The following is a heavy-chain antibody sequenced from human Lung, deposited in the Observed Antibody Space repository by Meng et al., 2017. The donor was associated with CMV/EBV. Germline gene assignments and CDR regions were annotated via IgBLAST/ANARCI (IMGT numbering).Heavy chain of an antibody. CDR1: GFTFTTFW. J-gene: IGHJ6*02. CDR3: VRYGNSHYGMDV. V-gene: IGHV3-7*01. CDR2: IKEDGSGQ. Sequence: GESLKISCAASGFTFTTFWMTWVRQAPGKGLEWVANIKEDGSGQWYVDSVKGRFTISRDNAKQSVYLQMDSLRAEDTAVYYCVRYGNSHYGMDVWGQGTTVTFSS. D-gene: IGHD4-23*01.